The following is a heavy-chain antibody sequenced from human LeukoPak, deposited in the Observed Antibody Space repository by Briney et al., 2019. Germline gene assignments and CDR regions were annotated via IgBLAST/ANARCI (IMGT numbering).Heavy chain of an antibody. CDR3: ARVGPDGAFDI. J-gene: IGHJ3*02. V-gene: IGHV4-59*12. Sequence: SETLSLTCTVSGGSISSNYWSWIRQSPGKGLEWIGYIYNTGSTNYNPSLKSRVTISVDTSKNQFSLKLSSVTAADTAVYYCARVGPDGAFDIWGQGTMVTVSS. CDR2: IYNTGST. CDR1: GGSISSNY. D-gene: IGHD5-24*01.